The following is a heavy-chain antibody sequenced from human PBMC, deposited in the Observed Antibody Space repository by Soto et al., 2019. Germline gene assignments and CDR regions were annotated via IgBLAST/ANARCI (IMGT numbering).Heavy chain of an antibody. CDR1: GFTFSSYG. Sequence: GGSLRLSFAASGFTFSSYGMHWVRQATGKGLEWVSAIGTAGDTYYPGSVKGRFTISRENAKNSLYLQMNSLRAGDTAVYYCARGGRGYFDWILNHHAFDIFGQGTMFPF. D-gene: IGHD3-9*01. CDR3: ARGGRGYFDWILNHHAFDI. CDR2: IGTAGDT. J-gene: IGHJ3*02. V-gene: IGHV3-13*01.